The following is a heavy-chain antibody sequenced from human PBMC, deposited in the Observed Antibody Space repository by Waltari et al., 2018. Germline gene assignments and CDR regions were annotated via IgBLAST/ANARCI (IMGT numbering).Heavy chain of an antibody. D-gene: IGHD5-18*01. Sequence: EVQLVEAGGDIVQPGGSLRLSSAASRFRFRAYWMPWVRQVPGKGLVWVSRINSDGSSISYSDSVKGRFTISRDNSKNMLYLQLNSLRAEDTAVYYCARKGGRGYTYGPFYYDSWGQGTLVTVSS. CDR3: ARKGGRGYTYGPFYYDS. J-gene: IGHJ4*02. V-gene: IGHV3-74*01. CDR2: INSDGSSI. CDR1: RFRFRAYW.